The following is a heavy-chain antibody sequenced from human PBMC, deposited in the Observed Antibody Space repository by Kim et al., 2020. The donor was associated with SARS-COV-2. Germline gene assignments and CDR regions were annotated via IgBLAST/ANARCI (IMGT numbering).Heavy chain of an antibody. D-gene: IGHD6-19*01. V-gene: IGHV4-39*01. Sequence: SETLSLTCTVSGSSFSTTSDYWGWVRQSPGKGLEWVGTISYRGNTYYNPSLKTLLTISVDTSNNQFSLKLNSVTAADTAVYYCAVSTGYYQGLDYWGQGTLVTVSS. CDR3: AVSTGYYQGLDY. CDR1: GSSFSTTSDY. CDR2: ISYRGNT. J-gene: IGHJ4*02.